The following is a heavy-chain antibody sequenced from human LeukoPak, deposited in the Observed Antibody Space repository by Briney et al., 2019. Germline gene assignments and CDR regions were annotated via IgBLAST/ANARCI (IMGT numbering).Heavy chain of an antibody. D-gene: IGHD3-22*01. CDR1: GFTFSSYA. J-gene: IGHJ4*02. CDR3: ARDSHYYYDSSGYYYFDY. V-gene: IGHV3-33*08. CDR2: IWYDGSNK. Sequence: GGSLRLSYAASGFTFSSYAMHWVRQAPGKGLGWVAVIWYDGSNKYYADSVKGRFTISRDNSKNTLYLQMNSLRAEDTAVYYCARDSHYYYDSSGYYYFDYWGQGTLVTVSS.